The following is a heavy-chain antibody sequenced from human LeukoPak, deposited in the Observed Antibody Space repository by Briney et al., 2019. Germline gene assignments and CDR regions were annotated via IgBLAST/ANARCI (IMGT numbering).Heavy chain of an antibody. Sequence: SETLSLTCTVSGGSISSYYWSWIRQPAGKGLEWIGRIYTSGSTNYNPSLESRVTMSVDTSKNQFSLKLSSVTAADTAVYYCARDGPYDFWSGYPYYYYYYMDVWGKGTTVTVSS. CDR2: IYTSGST. V-gene: IGHV4-4*07. J-gene: IGHJ6*03. CDR1: GGSISSYY. CDR3: ARDGPYDFWSGYPYYYYYYMDV. D-gene: IGHD3-3*01.